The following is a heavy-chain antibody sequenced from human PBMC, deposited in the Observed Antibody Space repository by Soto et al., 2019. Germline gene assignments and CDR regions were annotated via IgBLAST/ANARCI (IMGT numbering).Heavy chain of an antibody. CDR1: GGSVSDKTYY. CDR2: VYYSGTT. D-gene: IGHD4-17*01. CDR3: ARTTAVPNTLRSRYFFDY. Sequence: LETLSLTCSVSGGSVSDKTYYWSWIRQPPGKRLEWIGYVYYSGTTNYNPSLKSRVTISVDLSKNRFSLRLSSVTTADTALYYCARTTAVPNTLRSRYFFDYWGQGTLVTVSS. J-gene: IGHJ4*02. V-gene: IGHV4-61*01.